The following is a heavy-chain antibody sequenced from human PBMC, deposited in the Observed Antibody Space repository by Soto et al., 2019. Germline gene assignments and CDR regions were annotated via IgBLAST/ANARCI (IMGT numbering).Heavy chain of an antibody. CDR2: IYWNEEK. D-gene: IGHD3-10*01. J-gene: IGHJ4*01. V-gene: IGHV2-5*01. Sequence: QITLKESGPTLVRPTQTLTLTCSVSGFSLSSNGVAVTWFRQPPGRALEWLGLIYWNEEKHLSPSLEKRITISKDPSRVPVVLRISSLDPGVTGTYFFANTLLQSGVIAFDHWVLGTRVAVS. CDR1: GFSLSSNGVA. CDR3: ANTLLQSGVIAFDH.